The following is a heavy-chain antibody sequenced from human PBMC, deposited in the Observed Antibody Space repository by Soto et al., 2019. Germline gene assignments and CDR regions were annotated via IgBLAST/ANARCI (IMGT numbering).Heavy chain of an antibody. CDR1: GGTFSSYA. Sequence: GASLKVSCKASGGTFSSYAISWVRQAPGQGLEWMGGIIPIFGTANYAQKFQGRVTITADKSTSTAYMELSSLRSEDTAVYYCARDHSYDTVTTAPLCYWGQGTLVTVSS. CDR3: ARDHSYDTVTTAPLCY. V-gene: IGHV1-69*06. J-gene: IGHJ4*02. CDR2: IIPIFGTA. D-gene: IGHD4-4*01.